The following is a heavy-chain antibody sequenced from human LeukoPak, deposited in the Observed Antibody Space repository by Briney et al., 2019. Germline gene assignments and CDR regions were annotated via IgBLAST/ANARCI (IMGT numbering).Heavy chain of an antibody. Sequence: GGSLRLSCAASGFTFSSYSMNWVRQAPGKGLEWVSSISSSSSYIYYADSVKGRFTISRDNAKNSLYLQMNSLRAEDTAVYYCARVRNYYDSSGLGMEYFDYWGLGTLVTVSS. CDR2: ISSSSSYI. V-gene: IGHV3-21*01. D-gene: IGHD3-22*01. CDR1: GFTFSSYS. J-gene: IGHJ4*02. CDR3: ARVRNYYDSSGLGMEYFDY.